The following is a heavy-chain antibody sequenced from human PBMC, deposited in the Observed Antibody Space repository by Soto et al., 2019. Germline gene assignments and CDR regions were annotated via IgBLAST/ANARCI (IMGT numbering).Heavy chain of an antibody. J-gene: IGHJ3*01. Sequence: SETLSVTCTVSGGFISNGDFYWSWIRQHPGKGLEWIGYIYYSGITQYNPSLKSRVTMSVDTSKNHFSLNLSSVTAADTAVYYCARDPLAPRAFDVCGQGTMVTVSS. V-gene: IGHV4-31*03. CDR1: GGFISNGDFY. D-gene: IGHD3-16*01. CDR2: IYYSGIT. CDR3: ARDPLAPRAFDV.